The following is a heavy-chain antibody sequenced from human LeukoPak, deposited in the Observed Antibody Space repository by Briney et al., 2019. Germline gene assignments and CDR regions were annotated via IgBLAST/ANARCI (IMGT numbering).Heavy chain of an antibody. V-gene: IGHV3-23*01. Sequence: PGGSLRLSCAASGFTFSTYAMSWVRQAPGKGLEWVSAISGSGGSTYYADSGKGRFTISRDNSQNTLYLQMNSLRAEDTAVYHCAKVTYDYVWGSYENWGQGTLVTVSS. CDR2: ISGSGGST. CDR1: GFTFSTYA. CDR3: AKVTYDYVWGSYEN. D-gene: IGHD3-16*01. J-gene: IGHJ4*02.